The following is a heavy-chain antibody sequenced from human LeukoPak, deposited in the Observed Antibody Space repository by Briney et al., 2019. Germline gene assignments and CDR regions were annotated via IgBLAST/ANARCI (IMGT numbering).Heavy chain of an antibody. CDR1: GFTFTDEY. D-gene: IGHD2-2*01. J-gene: IGHJ4*02. V-gene: IGHV1-2*02. Sequence: GASVKVSCKSSGFTFTDEYIHWVRQAPGQGLEWMGWINPYSGAINYAQKFQGRVTLTRDTSISTAYMELSRLTSGDTAVYYCARDPKSQLLLDYWGQETLVTVSS. CDR2: INPYSGAI. CDR3: ARDPKSQLLLDY.